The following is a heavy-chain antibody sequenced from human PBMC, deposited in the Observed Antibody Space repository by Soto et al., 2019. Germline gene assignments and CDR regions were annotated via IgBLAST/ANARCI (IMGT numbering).Heavy chain of an antibody. J-gene: IGHJ4*02. V-gene: IGHV4-30-2*01. D-gene: IGHD4-17*01. Sequence: QLQLQESGSGLVKPSQTLSLTCAVSGGSISSGGYSWSWIRQPPGKGLEWIGYIYHSGSTYYNPSLTCRVTISVDRSKNQFSLKLSFVPAAATAAYYCARLYGGTVRVDYGGQGTLVTVSS. CDR2: IYHSGST. CDR1: GGSISSGGYS. CDR3: ARLYGGTVRVDY.